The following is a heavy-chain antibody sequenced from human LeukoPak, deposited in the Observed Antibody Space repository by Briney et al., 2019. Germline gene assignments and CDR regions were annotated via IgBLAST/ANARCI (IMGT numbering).Heavy chain of an antibody. CDR3: ARIIEYSSISPNYYYYYYMDV. D-gene: IGHD6-6*01. J-gene: IGHJ6*03. V-gene: IGHV4-34*01. CDR1: GGSFSGYY. Sequence: SETLSLTCAVYGGSFSGYYWSWIRQPPGQGLEWIGEINHSGSTNYNPSLKSRVTISVDTSKNQFSLKLSSVTAADTAVYYCARIIEYSSISPNYYYYYYMDVWGKGTTVTVSS. CDR2: INHSGST.